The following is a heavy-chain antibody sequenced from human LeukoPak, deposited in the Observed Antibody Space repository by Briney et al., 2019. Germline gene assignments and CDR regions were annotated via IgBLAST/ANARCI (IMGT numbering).Heavy chain of an antibody. D-gene: IGHD6-13*01. V-gene: IGHV1-18*01. J-gene: IGHJ5*02. Sequence: ASVKVSCKASGYTFISYGISWVRQAPGQGLEWMGWISPYNGDTNYAQKVQGRVTMTTDTSTSTVYMELRSLTSDDTAVYYCTRDRGIAAADTFDPWGQGTLVTVSS. CDR1: GYTFISYG. CDR3: TRDRGIAAADTFDP. CDR2: ISPYNGDT.